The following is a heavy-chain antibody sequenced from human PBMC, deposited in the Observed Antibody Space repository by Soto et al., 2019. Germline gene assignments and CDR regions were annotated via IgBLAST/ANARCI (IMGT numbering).Heavy chain of an antibody. J-gene: IGHJ3*02. Sequence: VSVKVSCKASGYTFTSYAMHWVRQAPGQRLEWMGWINAGNGNTKYSQKFQGRVTITRDTSASTAYMELSSLRSEDTAVYYCARYVGDFDAFDIWGQGTMVTVSS. CDR2: INAGNGNT. CDR3: ARYVGDFDAFDI. D-gene: IGHD3-10*02. CDR1: GYTFTSYA. V-gene: IGHV1-3*01.